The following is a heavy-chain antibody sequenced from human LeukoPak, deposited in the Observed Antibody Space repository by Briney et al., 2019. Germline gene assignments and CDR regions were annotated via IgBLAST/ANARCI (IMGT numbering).Heavy chain of an antibody. D-gene: IGHD3-22*01. CDR1: GFTFSSYA. CDR3: ASRGRAYYDSFRDGPDV. J-gene: IGHJ6*04. CDR2: ISGSGGST. V-gene: IGHV3-23*01. Sequence: GGSLRLSCAASGFTFSSYAMSWVRQAPGKGLEWVSAISGSGGSTCYADSVKGRFTISRDNSKNTLYLQMNSLRAEDTAVYYCASRGRAYYDSFRDGPDVWGKGTTVTVSS.